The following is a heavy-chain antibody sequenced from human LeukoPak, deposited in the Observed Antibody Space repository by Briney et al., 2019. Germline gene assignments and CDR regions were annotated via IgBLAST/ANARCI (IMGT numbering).Heavy chain of an antibody. CDR2: ISDSGGST. J-gene: IGHJ4*02. D-gene: IGHD3-22*01. V-gene: IGHV3-23*01. CDR3: VRDWGYDSSGYWQKYFDT. CDR1: GFTFSTYA. Sequence: GGSLRLSCAASGFTFSTYAMSWVRQAPGKGLEWVSTISDSGGSTFYADSVMGRFTISRDNAKNTVYLQMNSLRAEDTAVYYCVRDWGYDSSGYWQKYFDTWGQGTLVTVSS.